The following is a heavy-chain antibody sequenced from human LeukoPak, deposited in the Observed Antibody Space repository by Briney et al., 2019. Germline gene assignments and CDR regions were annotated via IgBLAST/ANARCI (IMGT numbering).Heavy chain of an antibody. CDR3: ARDRGYSTFDI. Sequence: GGSLGLSCAASGFTFSSYWMSWVRQAPGKGLEWVANIKQDGSEKYYVDSVKGRFTISRDNAKNSLYLQMNSLRAEDTAVYYCARDRGYSTFDIWGQGTLVTVSS. CDR1: GFTFSSYW. J-gene: IGHJ3*02. CDR2: IKQDGSEK. V-gene: IGHV3-7*01. D-gene: IGHD2-15*01.